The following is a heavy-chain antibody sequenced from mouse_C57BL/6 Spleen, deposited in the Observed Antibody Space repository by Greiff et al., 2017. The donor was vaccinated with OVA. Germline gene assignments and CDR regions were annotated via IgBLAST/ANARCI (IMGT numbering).Heavy chain of an antibody. V-gene: IGHV1-81*01. J-gene: IGHJ2*01. Sequence: QVQLQQSGAELARPGASVKLSCKASGYTFTSYGISWVKQSTGKGLEWIGEIYPRSGNTCYNEKFKGKATLTADKSSSTAYMELRSLTSEDSAVYFCARGGVITSEEAVGYWGQGTTLTVSS. CDR3: ARGGVITSEEAVGY. D-gene: IGHD1-1*01. CDR1: GYTFTSYG. CDR2: IYPRSGNT.